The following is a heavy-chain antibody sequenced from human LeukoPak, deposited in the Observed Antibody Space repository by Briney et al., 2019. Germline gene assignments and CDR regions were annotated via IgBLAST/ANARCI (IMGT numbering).Heavy chain of an antibody. CDR3: ARDTAMVEGAFDI. V-gene: IGHV5-51*01. CDR2: IYPGDSDT. J-gene: IGHJ3*02. CDR1: GYSFTSYW. D-gene: IGHD5-18*01. Sequence: GESLKISCKGSGYSFTSYWVGWVRQMPGKGLEWMGIIYPGDSDTRYSPSFQGQVTISADKSISTAYLQWSSLKASDTAMYYCARDTAMVEGAFDIWGQGTMVTVSS.